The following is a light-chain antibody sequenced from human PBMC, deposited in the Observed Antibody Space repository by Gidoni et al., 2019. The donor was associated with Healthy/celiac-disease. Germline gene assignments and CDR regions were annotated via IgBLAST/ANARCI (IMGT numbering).Light chain of an antibody. Sequence: DIVMTQSTDSLAVSLGERATINCKSSQSVLYSSKNKNYLAWYQQKPGQPPKLLIYWASTRESGVPDRFSGSGSGTDFTLTISSLQAEDVAVYYCQQYYRTPWTFGQGTKVEIK. J-gene: IGKJ1*01. CDR3: QQYYRTPWT. CDR2: WAS. CDR1: QSVLYSSKNKNY. V-gene: IGKV4-1*01.